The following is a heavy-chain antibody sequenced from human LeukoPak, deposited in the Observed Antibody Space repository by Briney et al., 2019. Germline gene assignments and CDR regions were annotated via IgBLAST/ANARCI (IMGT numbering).Heavy chain of an antibody. Sequence: SVKVSCKASGGTFSSYAISWVRQAPGQGLEWMGGVIPIFGTANYAQKFQGRVTITTDESTSTAYMELSSLRSEDTAVYYCARGSPVVVPAAFPYFQHWGQGTLVTVSS. CDR1: GGTFSSYA. D-gene: IGHD2-2*01. CDR2: VIPIFGTA. CDR3: ARGSPVVVPAAFPYFQH. J-gene: IGHJ1*01. V-gene: IGHV1-69*05.